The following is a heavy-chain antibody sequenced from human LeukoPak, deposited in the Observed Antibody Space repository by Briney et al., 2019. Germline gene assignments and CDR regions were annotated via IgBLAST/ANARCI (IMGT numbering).Heavy chain of an antibody. CDR1: GGSFSGYY. D-gene: IGHD2-2*01. CDR2: INHSGST. V-gene: IGHV4-34*01. CDR3: ARGPLLGDIVVVPAAQAVFDY. J-gene: IGHJ4*02. Sequence: PSETLSLTCAVYGGSFSGYYWSWIRQPPGKGLEWIGEINHSGSTNYNPSLKSRVTISVDTSKNQFSLKLSSVTAADTAVYYCARGPLLGDIVVVPAAQAVFDYWGQGTLVTVSS.